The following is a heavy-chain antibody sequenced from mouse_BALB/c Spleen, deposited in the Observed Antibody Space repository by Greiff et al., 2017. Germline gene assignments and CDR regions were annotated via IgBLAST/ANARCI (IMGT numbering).Heavy chain of an antibody. V-gene: IGHV1S22*01. CDR1: GYTFTSYW. CDR2: IYPGSGST. Sequence: LQQPGSELVRPGASVKLSYKASGYTFTSYWMHWVKQRHGQGLEWIGNIYPGSGSTNYDEKFKSKGTLTVDTSSSTAYMHLSSLTSEDSAVYYCTIHYYGSSSFAYWGQGTLVTVSA. J-gene: IGHJ3*01. D-gene: IGHD1-1*01. CDR3: TIHYYGSSSFAY.